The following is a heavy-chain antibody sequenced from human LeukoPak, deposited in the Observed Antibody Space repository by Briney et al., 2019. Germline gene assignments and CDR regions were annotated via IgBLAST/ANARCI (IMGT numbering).Heavy chain of an antibody. CDR1: GGSISDHF. Sequence: SETLSLTCTVSGGSISDHFWTWIRQPAGKGLEWIGRIYGNGKPNSNPSLESRVTLSIDTSKNQFSLKLSSVTAADTAVYFCARGNDDFWSGDIFDIWGQGTTVTVSS. D-gene: IGHD3-3*01. CDR2: IYGNGKP. V-gene: IGHV4-4*07. CDR3: ARGNDDFWSGDIFDI. J-gene: IGHJ3*02.